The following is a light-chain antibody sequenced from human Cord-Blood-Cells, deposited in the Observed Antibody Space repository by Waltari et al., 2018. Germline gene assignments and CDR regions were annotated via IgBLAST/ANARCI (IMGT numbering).Light chain of an antibody. CDR2: GAS. Sequence: DIVLTQSPGTLSLSPGERATLSCRASQSVSSSYLAWYQQKPGQAPRHLIYGASSRATGIADRFSGSGSGTDFTLTISRLEPEDYAVYYCQQYGSSPTYTFGQGTKLEIK. CDR1: QSVSSSY. CDR3: QQYGSSPTYT. V-gene: IGKV3-20*01. J-gene: IGKJ2*01.